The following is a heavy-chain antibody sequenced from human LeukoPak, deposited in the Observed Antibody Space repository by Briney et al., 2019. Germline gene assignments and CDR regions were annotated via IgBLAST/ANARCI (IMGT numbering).Heavy chain of an antibody. Sequence: GASVKVSCKASGYTFTGYHMHWVRQAPGQGLEWMGWINPNSGGTNYAQKFQGRVTMTRDTSISTAYMELSRLRSDDTAVYYCARTSDLWGETDYWGQGTLVTVSS. J-gene: IGHJ4*02. CDR1: GYTFTGYH. CDR2: INPNSGGT. V-gene: IGHV1-2*02. CDR3: ARTSDLWGETDY. D-gene: IGHD3-16*01.